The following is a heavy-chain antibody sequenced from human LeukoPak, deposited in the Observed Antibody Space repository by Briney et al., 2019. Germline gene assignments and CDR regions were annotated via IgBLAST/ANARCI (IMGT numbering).Heavy chain of an antibody. CDR2: INPNSGGT. D-gene: IGHD3-16*01. J-gene: IGHJ4*02. Sequence: GASVKVSCKASGYTFTAYYIQWVRQAPGQGLEWMGLINPNSGGTNYAQKFQGRVTMTRDTSISTACMELSKLTSDDTAVYYCARDKGTLGGDSWGPGTLVTVSS. CDR1: GYTFTAYY. CDR3: ARDKGTLGGDS. V-gene: IGHV1-2*02.